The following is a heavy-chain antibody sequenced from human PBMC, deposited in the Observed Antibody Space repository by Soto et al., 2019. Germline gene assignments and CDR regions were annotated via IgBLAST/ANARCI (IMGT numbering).Heavy chain of an antibody. Sequence: SETLSLTCTVSGGSISSSSYYWGWIRQPPGKGLEWIGSIYYSGSTYYNPSLKSRVTISVDTSKNQFSLKLSSVTAADTAVYYCAGGTRAPAAIMDNWFDPWGQGTLVTVSS. CDR2: IYYSGST. CDR3: AGGTRAPAAIMDNWFDP. D-gene: IGHD2-2*01. V-gene: IGHV4-39*01. CDR1: GGSISSSSYY. J-gene: IGHJ5*02.